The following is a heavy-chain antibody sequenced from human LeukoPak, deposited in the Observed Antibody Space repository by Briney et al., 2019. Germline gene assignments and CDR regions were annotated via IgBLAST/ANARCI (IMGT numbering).Heavy chain of an antibody. CDR1: GFTFSSYW. CDR2: INTDGSST. D-gene: IGHD1-26*01. V-gene: IGHV3-74*01. Sequence: GGSLRLSCAASGFTFSSYWMHWVRQAPGKGLVWVSRINTDGSSTSYADSVKGRFTISRDNAKNTLYLQMNSLRAEDTAVYYCARSTTSEDSDYWGQGTLVTVSS. J-gene: IGHJ4*02. CDR3: ARSTTSEDSDY.